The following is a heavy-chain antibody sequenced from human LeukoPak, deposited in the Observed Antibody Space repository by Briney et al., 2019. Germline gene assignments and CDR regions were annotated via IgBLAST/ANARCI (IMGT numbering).Heavy chain of an antibody. CDR3: ARGIGGYSYGPADWFDP. Sequence: SETLSLTCAVYGASFSAYSWSWIRQPPAKRLDWIGEINHSGRTNYHPSLKSRVTISVDTSKNQFSLKLSSVTAADTAVYYCARGIGGYSYGPADWFDPWGQGTLVTVSS. D-gene: IGHD5-18*01. J-gene: IGHJ5*02. V-gene: IGHV4-34*01. CDR2: INHSGRT. CDR1: GASFSAYS.